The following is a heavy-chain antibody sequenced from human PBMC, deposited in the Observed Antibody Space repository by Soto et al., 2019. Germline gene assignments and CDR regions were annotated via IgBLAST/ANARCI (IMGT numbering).Heavy chain of an antibody. CDR3: APVGIGTKTVDY. D-gene: IGHD1-26*01. J-gene: IGHJ4*02. Sequence: SETLSLTCIVSGGSVSSSTYYWAWIRQFPGKGLEWIGSIYYSGSTYYNPSLKSRITISIDRSKNQFSLKLTSVTAADTAVYYCAPVGIGTKTVDYWGQGTLVTVSS. CDR2: IYYSGST. V-gene: IGHV4-39*01. CDR1: GGSVSSSTYY.